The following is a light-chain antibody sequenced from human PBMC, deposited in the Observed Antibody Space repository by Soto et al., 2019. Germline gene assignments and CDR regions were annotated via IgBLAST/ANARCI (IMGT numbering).Light chain of an antibody. CDR3: QQYGSSPTWT. CDR1: QSVDIN. J-gene: IGKJ1*01. CDR2: GAS. V-gene: IGKV3-20*01. Sequence: EIVMTQSPATLSVSPGERVTLSCRASQSVDINLAWYQQKPGQAPRLLIYGASSRATGIPDRFSGSGSETDFTLTISRLEPEDFAVYYCQQYGSSPTWTFGQGTKVDIK.